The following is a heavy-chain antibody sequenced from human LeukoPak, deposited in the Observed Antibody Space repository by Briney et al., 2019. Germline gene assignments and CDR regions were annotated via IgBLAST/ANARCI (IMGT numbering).Heavy chain of an antibody. CDR1: GYTFTGYY. D-gene: IGHD6-19*01. Sequence: APVKVSCKASGYTFTGYYMHWVRQAPGQGLEWMGWINPNSGGTNYAQKFQGRVTMTRDTSISTAYMELSRLRSDDTAVYYCARAYSSGWYEYFDLWGRGTLVTVSS. CDR2: INPNSGGT. J-gene: IGHJ2*01. V-gene: IGHV1-2*02. CDR3: ARAYSSGWYEYFDL.